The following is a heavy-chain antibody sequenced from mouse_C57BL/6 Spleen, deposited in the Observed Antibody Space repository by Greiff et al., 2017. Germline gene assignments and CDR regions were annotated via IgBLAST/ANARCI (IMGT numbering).Heavy chain of an antibody. D-gene: IGHD1-1*01. V-gene: IGHV1-54*01. CDR3: ARADYYEGFAY. CDR1: GYAFTNYL. CDR2: INPGSGGT. J-gene: IGHJ3*01. Sequence: QVQLQQSGAELVRPGTSVKVSCKASGYAFTNYLIEWVKQRPGQGLEWIGVINPGSGGTNYNGKFKGKATLTADKSSSTAYMQLSSLTSEDSAVYFCARADYYEGFAYWGQGTLVTVSA.